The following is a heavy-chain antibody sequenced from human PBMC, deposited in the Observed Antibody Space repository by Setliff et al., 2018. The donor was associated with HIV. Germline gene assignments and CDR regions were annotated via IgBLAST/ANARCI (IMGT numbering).Heavy chain of an antibody. CDR2: ISPNNGET. Sequence: ASVKVSCKASGYTFTGYFMHWVRQAPGQGLEWMGWISPNNGETNIPQRFRGRVTMTRDTSINTAYMELSGLRSDDTAAYFCAIQLSNSLDYWGQGTLVTVSS. D-gene: IGHD1-1*01. V-gene: IGHV1-2*02. CDR3: AIQLSNSLDY. J-gene: IGHJ4*02. CDR1: GYTFTGYF.